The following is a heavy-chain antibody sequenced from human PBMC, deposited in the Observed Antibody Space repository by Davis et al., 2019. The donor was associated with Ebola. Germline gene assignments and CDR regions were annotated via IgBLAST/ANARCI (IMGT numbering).Heavy chain of an antibody. D-gene: IGHD6-13*01. J-gene: IGHJ4*02. CDR3: AKEWSRSSWEDPFDY. Sequence: GESLKISCAASGFTFSTYAMHWVRQAPGKGLEWVAFIRYDGSNKYYVDSVKGRFTISRDNSKNTLYLQMNSLRAEDTAVYYCAKEWSRSSWEDPFDYWGQGTLVTVSS. CDR2: IRYDGSNK. V-gene: IGHV3-30*02. CDR1: GFTFSTYA.